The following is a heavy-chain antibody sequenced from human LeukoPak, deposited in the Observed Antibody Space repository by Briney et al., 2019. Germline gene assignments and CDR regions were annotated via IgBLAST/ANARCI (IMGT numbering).Heavy chain of an antibody. D-gene: IGHD3-3*01. Sequence: PGGSLRLSCAASGFTFSSYAMHWVRQAPGKGLEWVAVISYDGSNKYYADSVKGRFTISRDNSKNTLYLQMNSLRAEDTAVYYCARDKGYDFWSGYYNGPFDYWGQGTLVTVSS. V-gene: IGHV3-30*04. CDR1: GFTFSSYA. CDR3: ARDKGYDFWSGYYNGPFDY. CDR2: ISYDGSNK. J-gene: IGHJ4*02.